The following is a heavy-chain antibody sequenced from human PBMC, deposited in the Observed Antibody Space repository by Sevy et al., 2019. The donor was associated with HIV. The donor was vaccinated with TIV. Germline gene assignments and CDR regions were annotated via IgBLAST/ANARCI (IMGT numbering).Heavy chain of an antibody. D-gene: IGHD4-4*01. J-gene: IGHJ6*02. CDR3: ARDQITTKGLHYYYYGMDV. CDR1: GFTFSSYS. Sequence: GGSLRLSCAASGFTFSSYSMNWVRQAPGKGLEWVSYISSSSSTIYYADSVKGRFTISRDNAKNSLYLQMNSLRAEDTAVYYWARDQITTKGLHYYYYGMDVWGQGTTVTVSS. V-gene: IGHV3-48*01. CDR2: ISSSSSTI.